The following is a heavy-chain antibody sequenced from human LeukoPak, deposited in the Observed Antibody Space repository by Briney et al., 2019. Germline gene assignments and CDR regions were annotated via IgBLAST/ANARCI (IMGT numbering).Heavy chain of an antibody. CDR1: AYSIGSANY. V-gene: IGHV4-38-2*02. CDR3: ARRVGSSDCFDY. J-gene: IGHJ4*02. Sequence: SETLSLTCTVSAYSIGSANYWGWIRQPPGKGLEWIGNVYHGGSSYYNPSLKSRVTISVDTSKNQFSLNLYSVTAADTAVYYCARRVGSSDCFDYWGQGTLVTVSS. CDR2: VYHGGSS. D-gene: IGHD6-6*01.